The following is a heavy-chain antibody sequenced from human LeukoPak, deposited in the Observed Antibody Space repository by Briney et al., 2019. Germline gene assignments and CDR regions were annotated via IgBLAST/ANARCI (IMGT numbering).Heavy chain of an antibody. CDR3: ARGTAYGGYVNY. CDR2: INGNSGDT. Sequence: ASVKVSCKASGYTFSDYCIHWVRRAPGQRLEWLGWINGNSGDTSYAPKFQGRVTMSRDTSANTAYMELSSLRSEDTAVYYCARGTAYGGYVNYWGQGTLVTVSS. J-gene: IGHJ4*02. V-gene: IGHV1-2*02. D-gene: IGHD5-12*01. CDR1: GYTFSDYC.